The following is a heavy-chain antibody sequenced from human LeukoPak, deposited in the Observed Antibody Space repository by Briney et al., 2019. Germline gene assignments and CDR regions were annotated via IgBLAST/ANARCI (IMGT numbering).Heavy chain of an antibody. Sequence: SVKVSCKASGGTFSSYAISWVRQAPGQGLEWMGGIIPIFGTANYAQKFQGRVTITADESTSTAYMELRSLRSDDTAVYYCARGRAVAGTVNDYWGQGTLVTVSS. CDR2: IIPIFGTA. CDR1: GGTFSSYA. CDR3: ARGRAVAGTVNDY. J-gene: IGHJ4*02. D-gene: IGHD6-19*01. V-gene: IGHV1-69*13.